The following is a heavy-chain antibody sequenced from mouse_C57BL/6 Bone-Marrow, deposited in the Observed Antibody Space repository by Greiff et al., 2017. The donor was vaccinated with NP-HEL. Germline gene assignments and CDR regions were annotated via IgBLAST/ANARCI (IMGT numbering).Heavy chain of an antibody. CDR2: ISSGGDYI. D-gene: IGHD1-1*01. V-gene: IGHV5-9-1*02. Sequence: DVQLVESGEGLVKPGGSLKLSCAASGFTFSSYAMSWVRQTPEKRLEWVAYISSGGDYIYYADTVKGRFTISRDNARNTLYLQMSSLKSEDTAMYYCTRDPYYGSSYEGFAYWGQGTLVTVSA. J-gene: IGHJ3*01. CDR1: GFTFSSYA. CDR3: TRDPYYGSSYEGFAY.